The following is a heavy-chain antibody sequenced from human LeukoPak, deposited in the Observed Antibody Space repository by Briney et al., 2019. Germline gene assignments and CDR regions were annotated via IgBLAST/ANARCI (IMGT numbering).Heavy chain of an antibody. CDR1: EFTFSKYA. V-gene: IGHV3-23*01. J-gene: IGHJ4*02. Sequence: PGGSLRLSCAASEFTFSKYAMNWVRHAPGKGLEWVSGINGSGVITFYAGSVKGRFTISRDNSKNTLYLQMNSLRAEDTAIYYCAKDSSQGGDYFDSWGQGTLVTVSS. D-gene: IGHD3-16*01. CDR2: INGSGVIT. CDR3: AKDSSQGGDYFDS.